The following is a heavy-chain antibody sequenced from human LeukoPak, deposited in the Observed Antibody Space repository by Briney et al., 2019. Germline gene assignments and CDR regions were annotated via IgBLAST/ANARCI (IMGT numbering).Heavy chain of an antibody. CDR3: ARSFVVPATIFDY. V-gene: IGHV4-30-4*08. Sequence: PSETLSLTCTFSGGSISSGDYYWSWIRQPPGKGLEWIGYIYYSGSTYYNPSLKSRVTISVDTSKNQFSLKLSSVTAADTAVYYCARSFVVPATIFDYWGQGTLVTVSS. D-gene: IGHD2-2*01. CDR2: IYYSGST. J-gene: IGHJ4*02. CDR1: GGSISSGDYY.